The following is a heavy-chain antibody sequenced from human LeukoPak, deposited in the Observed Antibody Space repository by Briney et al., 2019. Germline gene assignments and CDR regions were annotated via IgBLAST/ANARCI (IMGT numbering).Heavy chain of an antibody. Sequence: GESLKSSCKGSGYSFTSYWIGWVRQMPGKGLEWMGIIYPGDSDTRYSPSFQGQVTISADKSISTAYLQWSSLKASDTAMYYCARGGVSSSWYPSWFDPWGQGTLVTVSS. V-gene: IGHV5-51*01. CDR3: ARGGVSSSWYPSWFDP. CDR2: IYPGDSDT. J-gene: IGHJ5*02. D-gene: IGHD6-13*01. CDR1: GYSFTSYW.